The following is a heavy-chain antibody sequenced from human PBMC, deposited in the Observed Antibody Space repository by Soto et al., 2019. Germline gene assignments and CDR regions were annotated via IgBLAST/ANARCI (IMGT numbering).Heavy chain of an antibody. CDR1: GFSLSTNGVG. CDR2: INWDDDK. D-gene: IGHD3-10*01. V-gene: IGHV2-5*02. J-gene: IGHJ4*02. Sequence: FRPTLVNPAQTLTLTCTFPGFSLSTNGVGVGWIRKPQGKAQEWLALINWDDDKRYSPSLKSRLAITKDTSKNQVVLTMTNMDAVDTATYFFSYRRFGLRSAWDLGIFDSWGQGTLVTVS. CDR3: SYRRFGLRSAWDLGIFDS.